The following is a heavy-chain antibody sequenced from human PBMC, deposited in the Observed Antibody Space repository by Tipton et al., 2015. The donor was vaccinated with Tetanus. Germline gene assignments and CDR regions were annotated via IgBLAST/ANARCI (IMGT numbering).Heavy chain of an antibody. V-gene: IGHV1-8*01. Sequence: QSGAEVKKPGASVKVSCKASGYTFTSYDINWVRQATGQGLEWMGWMNPNSGNTGYAQKFQGRVTMTRDTSISTAYMELSRLRSAAAAVYYCGTCSGGSCFKHNCFDPWGQGTLVTVSS. J-gene: IGHJ5*02. CDR2: MNPNSGNT. D-gene: IGHD2-15*01. CDR1: GYTFTSYD. CDR3: GTCSGGSCFKHNCFDP.